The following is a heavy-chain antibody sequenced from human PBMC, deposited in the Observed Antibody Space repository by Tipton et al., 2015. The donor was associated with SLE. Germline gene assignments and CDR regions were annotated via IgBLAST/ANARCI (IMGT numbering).Heavy chain of an antibody. Sequence: TLSLTCSVSGDSITSYYWSWFRQSTGRGLEWIGRVYSSGSANYNPALISRVSMSVDISKNQFFLTLRSVTAADTAVYFCVRGDVDWGQGTLVTVSS. CDR3: VRGDVD. CDR2: VYSSGSA. V-gene: IGHV4-4*07. CDR1: GDSITSYY. D-gene: IGHD5-24*01. J-gene: IGHJ4*02.